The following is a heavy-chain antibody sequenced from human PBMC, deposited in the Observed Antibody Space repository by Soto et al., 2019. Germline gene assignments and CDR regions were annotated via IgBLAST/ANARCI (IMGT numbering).Heavy chain of an antibody. Sequence: PGGSLRLSCAASGFTFSNAWMSWVRQAPGKGLEWVSYISSSGSTIYYADSVKGRFTISRDNAKNSLYLQMNSLRAEDTAVYYCARDLLGTIDYWGQGTLVTVSS. V-gene: IGHV3-11*01. D-gene: IGHD7-27*01. CDR3: ARDLLGTIDY. J-gene: IGHJ4*02. CDR2: ISSSGSTI. CDR1: GFTFSNAW.